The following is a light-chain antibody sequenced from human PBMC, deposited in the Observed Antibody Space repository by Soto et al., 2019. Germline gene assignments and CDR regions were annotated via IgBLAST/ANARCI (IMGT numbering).Light chain of an antibody. CDR2: AAS. V-gene: IGKV3-20*01. Sequence: EVVLTQSPGTLSLSPGERATLSCRASRSFASSYLAWYQQKPGQAPRLLIFAASIRATGVSDRFGGSGSGTDFPLIISRLEPEDSAVYYCQQYGSSPPYTFGQGTKLEIK. J-gene: IGKJ2*01. CDR3: QQYGSSPPYT. CDR1: RSFASSY.